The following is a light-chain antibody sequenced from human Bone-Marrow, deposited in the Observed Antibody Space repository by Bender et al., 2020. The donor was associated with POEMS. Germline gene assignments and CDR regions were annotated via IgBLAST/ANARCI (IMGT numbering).Light chain of an antibody. CDR3: SSYTTSNTVV. CDR1: SSDIGNYNY. V-gene: IGLV2-14*01. J-gene: IGLJ2*01. Sequence: QSALTQPASVSGSPGQSITVSCTGTSSDIGNYNYVSWYQQHPGKAPKLMISEVSNRPSGISNRFSGSKSGNTASLTISGLQAEDEADYYCSSYTTSNTVVFGGGTRLTVL. CDR2: EVS.